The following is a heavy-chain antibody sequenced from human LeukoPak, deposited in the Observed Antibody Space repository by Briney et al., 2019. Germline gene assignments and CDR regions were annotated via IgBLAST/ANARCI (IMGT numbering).Heavy chain of an antibody. J-gene: IGHJ3*01. V-gene: IGHV4-30-4*01. CDR3: ARDSPRTVTMPD. D-gene: IGHD4-17*01. Sequence: SETLPLTCTVSGGSISSGDYYWSWIRQPPGKGLEWIGYIYYSGSTYYDPSLKSRVTISVDTSKNQFSLKLSSVTAADTAVYYCARDSPRTVTMPDWGQGTMVTVSS. CDR1: GGSISSGDYY. CDR2: IYYSGST.